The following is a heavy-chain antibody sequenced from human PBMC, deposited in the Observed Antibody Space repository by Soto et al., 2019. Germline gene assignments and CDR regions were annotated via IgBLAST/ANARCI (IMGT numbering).Heavy chain of an antibody. CDR1: RYTFTSCD. J-gene: IGHJ5*02. Sequence: QVQLVQSGAEVKKPGASVKVSCRASRYTFTSCDINWVRQATGQGVEWMGWMNPNSGNTGYAQEFQARVTMTRNTSISTADMELSSLRSEDTAVYYCARGGGLLIAVAENWFDPWGQGTLVTVSS. V-gene: IGHV1-8*01. CDR3: ARGGGLLIAVAENWFDP. CDR2: MNPNSGNT. D-gene: IGHD6-19*01.